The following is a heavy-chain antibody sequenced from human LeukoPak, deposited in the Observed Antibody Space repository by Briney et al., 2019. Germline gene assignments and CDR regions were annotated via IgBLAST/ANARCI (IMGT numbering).Heavy chain of an antibody. CDR1: GYSFTSYG. V-gene: IGHV1-18*01. CDR3: GRSEYRYSYGFDYYMDV. Sequence: GASVKVSCKASGYSFTSYGITWVRQVPGQGLEWLGRISVYNGNTNYAESIQGRVTMTTDTSTSTAYMELRSLRSDDTAAYYCGRSEYRYSYGFDYYMDVWGKGTTITVSS. CDR2: ISVYNGNT. J-gene: IGHJ6*03. D-gene: IGHD5-18*01.